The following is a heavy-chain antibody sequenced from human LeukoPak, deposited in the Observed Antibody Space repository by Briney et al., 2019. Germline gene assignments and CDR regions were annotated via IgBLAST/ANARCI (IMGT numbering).Heavy chain of an antibody. CDR1: GGSISSYY. D-gene: IGHD3-16*01. Sequence: SETLSLTCTVSGGSISSYYWSWIRQPPGKGLEWIGYIYYSGSTNYNPFLKSRVTISVDTSKNQFSLKLSSVTAADTAVYYCARETSQKGAHYMDVWGKGTTVTISS. V-gene: IGHV4-59*01. CDR2: IYYSGST. CDR3: ARETSQKGAHYMDV. J-gene: IGHJ6*03.